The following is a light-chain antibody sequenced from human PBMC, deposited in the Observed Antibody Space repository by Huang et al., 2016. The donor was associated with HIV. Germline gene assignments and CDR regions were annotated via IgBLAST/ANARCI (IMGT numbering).Light chain of an antibody. CDR1: QSLVHDNGYSY. CDR3: MQSLQSLT. V-gene: IGKV2-28*01. J-gene: IGKJ4*01. CDR2: MAS. Sequence: DIVMTQSPLSLPVTPGEPASISCRSSQSLVHDNGYSYLEWYLQKPGQSPQVLIYMASVRAPGIPDRCSGGGSGTNFTLEINRVDAEDVGTYYCMQSLQSLTFGGGTRLEIK.